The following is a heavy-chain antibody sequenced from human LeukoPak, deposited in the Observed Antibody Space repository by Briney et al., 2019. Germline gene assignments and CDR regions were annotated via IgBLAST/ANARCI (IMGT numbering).Heavy chain of an antibody. D-gene: IGHD6-13*01. CDR1: GFTFSSYA. CDR3: AKDRSSSWFNYMDV. Sequence: GGSLRLSCAASGFTFSSYAMSWVRQAPGKVLEWVSAISGSGGSTYYADSVKGRFTISRDNSKNTLYLQMNSLRAEDTAVYYCAKDRSSSWFNYMDVWGKGTTVTVSS. V-gene: IGHV3-23*01. J-gene: IGHJ6*03. CDR2: ISGSGGST.